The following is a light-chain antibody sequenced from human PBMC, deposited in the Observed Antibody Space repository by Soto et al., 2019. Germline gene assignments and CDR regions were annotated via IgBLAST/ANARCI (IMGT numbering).Light chain of an antibody. J-gene: IGKJ1*01. Sequence: DIVMTQSPLSLPVTPGEPASISCRSSQSLQHSNGYNYLDWYVQKPGQSPQILIYLASNRASGVPERFSGSGSGMDFTLKISRVEAEDVGVYYCMQALQTPAFGQGTKVEIK. CDR2: LAS. V-gene: IGKV2-28*01. CDR3: MQALQTPA. CDR1: QSLQHSNGYNY.